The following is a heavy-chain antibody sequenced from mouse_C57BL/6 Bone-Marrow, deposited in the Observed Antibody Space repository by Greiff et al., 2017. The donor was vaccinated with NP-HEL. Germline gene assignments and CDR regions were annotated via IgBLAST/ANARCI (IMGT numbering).Heavy chain of an antibody. CDR3: AEGAYSNYPAWFAY. V-gene: IGHV1-53*01. Sequence: VQLQQPGAELVKPGASVKLSCKASGYTFTSYWMHWVKQRPGQGLEWIGNINPSNGGTNYNEKFKSKATLTVDKSSSTAYMQLSSLTSEDSAVYYCAEGAYSNYPAWFAYWGQGTLVTVSA. J-gene: IGHJ3*01. CDR1: GYTFTSYW. CDR2: INPSNGGT. D-gene: IGHD2-5*01.